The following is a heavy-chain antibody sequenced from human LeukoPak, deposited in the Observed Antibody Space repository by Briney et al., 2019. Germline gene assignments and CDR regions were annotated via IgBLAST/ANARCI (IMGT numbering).Heavy chain of an antibody. CDR3: ATARYGDYGSGAFDI. CDR1: GYTLTELS. J-gene: IGHJ3*02. Sequence: GASVKVSCKVSGYTLTELSMHWVRQAPGKGLEWMGGFDPEDGETIYAQKFQGRVTMTEDTSTDTAYMELSSLRSEDTAVYYCATARYGDYGSGAFDIWDQGTMVTVSS. D-gene: IGHD4-17*01. CDR2: FDPEDGET. V-gene: IGHV1-24*01.